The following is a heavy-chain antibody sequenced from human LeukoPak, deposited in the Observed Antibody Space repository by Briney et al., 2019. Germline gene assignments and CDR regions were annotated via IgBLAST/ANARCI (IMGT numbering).Heavy chain of an antibody. V-gene: IGHV3-7*01. CDR1: GFTFSSHW. Sequence: PGGSLRLSCAGSGFTFSSHWIGWVRQAPGKGLEWVAHINQDGSQKYYVDSVEGRFAISRDNAKNSLYLQMSSPRAEDTAVYYCAKEFNRGLPDYWGQGTLVTVPS. CDR2: INQDGSQK. D-gene: IGHD2-21*01. CDR3: AKEFNRGLPDY. J-gene: IGHJ4*02.